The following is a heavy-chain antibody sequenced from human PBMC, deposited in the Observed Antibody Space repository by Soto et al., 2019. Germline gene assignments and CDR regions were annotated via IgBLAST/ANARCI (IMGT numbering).Heavy chain of an antibody. CDR1: GVSFNNNG. V-gene: IGHV1-69*01. CDR3: ARVLYYGSGSYSPYGMDV. J-gene: IGHJ6*02. D-gene: IGHD3-10*01. Sequence: QVPLVQSGAEVKKPGSSVKVSCKTSGVSFNNNGIAWVRQAPGHGLEWLGGVSPPFRTSNYARKFQGRISMTADASTGTVNMELSSLTSEDTAQYYCARVLYYGSGSYSPYGMDVWGQGTTVTVS. CDR2: VSPPFRTS.